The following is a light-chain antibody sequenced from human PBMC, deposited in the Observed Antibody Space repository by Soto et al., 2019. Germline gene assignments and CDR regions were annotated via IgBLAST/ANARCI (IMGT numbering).Light chain of an antibody. CDR2: DAS. V-gene: IGKV3-15*01. Sequence: VVMMQSPPTLSVSPWERDKLSCRASESVSRNLAWYQQKPGQAPRLLIYDASTRATGIPDRFSGGGSGTEFTLTISSLQSEDFVVYYCQQYNSWPPITFGQGTRLEI. CDR1: ESVSRN. J-gene: IGKJ5*01. CDR3: QQYNSWPPIT.